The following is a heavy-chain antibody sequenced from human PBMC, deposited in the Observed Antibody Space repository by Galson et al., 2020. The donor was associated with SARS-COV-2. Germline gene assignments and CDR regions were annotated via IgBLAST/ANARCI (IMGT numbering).Heavy chain of an antibody. Sequence: GGSLRLSCAASGFTVSGDHMNWVRQTPGKGLEWVSVIYSVGNTYYADAVKGRFNISRDDSKNTLYLQMNSLRSEDTAVYYCARVGYNLRYFQYWGQGTPVTVSS. J-gene: IGHJ4*02. CDR3: ARVGYNLRYFQY. V-gene: IGHV3-66*02. D-gene: IGHD5-12*01. CDR2: IYSVGNT. CDR1: GFTVSGDH.